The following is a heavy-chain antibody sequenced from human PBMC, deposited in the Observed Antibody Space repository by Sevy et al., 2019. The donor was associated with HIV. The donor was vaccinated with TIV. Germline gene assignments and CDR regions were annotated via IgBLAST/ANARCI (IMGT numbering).Heavy chain of an antibody. D-gene: IGHD3-10*01. J-gene: IGHJ4*02. Sequence: GGSLRLSCAASGFTFSSYWMSWVRQAPGKGLEWVANIKQEGSEKYYVDSVKGRLTISRDNAKNSLYLQMNGLRAEDTAVYYCARDNPYGAFDYWGQGTLVTVSS. CDR1: GFTFSSYW. CDR2: IKQEGSEK. CDR3: ARDNPYGAFDY. V-gene: IGHV3-7*03.